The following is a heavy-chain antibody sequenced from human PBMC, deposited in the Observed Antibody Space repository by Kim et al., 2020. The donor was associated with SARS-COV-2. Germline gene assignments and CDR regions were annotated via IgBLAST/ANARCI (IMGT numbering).Heavy chain of an antibody. J-gene: IGHJ4*02. CDR1: GYTFTSYG. D-gene: IGHD5-12*01. CDR3: ARTLSYDPMSPFNY. CDR2: ISAYNGNT. V-gene: IGHV1-18*04. Sequence: ASVKVSCKASGYTFTSYGISWVRQAPGQGLEWMGWISAYNGNTNYAQKLQGRVTMTTDTSTSTAYMELRSLRSDDTAVYYCARTLSYDPMSPFNYWGQGTLVTVSS.